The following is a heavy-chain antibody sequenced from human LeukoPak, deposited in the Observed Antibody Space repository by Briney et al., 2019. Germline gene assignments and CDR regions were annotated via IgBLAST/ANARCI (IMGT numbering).Heavy chain of an antibody. V-gene: IGHV4-34*01. J-gene: IGHJ4*02. D-gene: IGHD6-13*01. CDR2: INHSGST. CDR3: ARLRAVTRSSSWLQVRRRFDY. Sequence: SETLSLTYAVYGGSFSGYHCSWIRQPPGKGLEWIGEINHSGSTNYNPSLKSRVTISVDTSKNQFSLKLSSVTAADTAVYYCARLRAVTRSSSWLQVRRRFDYWGQGTLVTVSS. CDR1: GGSFSGYH.